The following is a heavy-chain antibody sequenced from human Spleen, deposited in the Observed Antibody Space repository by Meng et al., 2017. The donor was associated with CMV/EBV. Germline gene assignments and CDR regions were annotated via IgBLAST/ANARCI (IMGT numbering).Heavy chain of an antibody. J-gene: IGHJ6*02. V-gene: IGHV1-69*05. Sequence: SVKVSCKASGYTFTGYYMHWVRQAPGQGLEWMGGIIPIFGTANYAQKFQGRVTITTDESTSTAYMELSSLRSEDTAVYYCAIWGAASPDYYYGMDVWGQGTTVTVSS. CDR3: AIWGAASPDYYYGMDV. CDR2: IIPIFGTA. CDR1: GYTFTGYY. D-gene: IGHD3-16*01.